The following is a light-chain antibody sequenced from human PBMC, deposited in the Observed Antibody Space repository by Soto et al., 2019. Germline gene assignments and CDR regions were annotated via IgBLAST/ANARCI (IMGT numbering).Light chain of an antibody. Sequence: EIVMTQSPATLSVSPGERATLSCRASQNVNSNLAWYQQKPGQAPRLLIYGASTRGTGVPARFSGSGSGTEFTLTISSLQPEDFAIYYCQHLNNWPSYTFGQGTKVEIK. J-gene: IGKJ2*01. V-gene: IGKV3-15*01. CDR1: QNVNSN. CDR3: QHLNNWPSYT. CDR2: GAS.